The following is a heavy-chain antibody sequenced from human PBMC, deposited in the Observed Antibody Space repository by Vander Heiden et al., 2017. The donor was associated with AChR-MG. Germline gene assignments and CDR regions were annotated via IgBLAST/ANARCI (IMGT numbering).Heavy chain of an antibody. CDR2: ISGSGGST. CDR1: GSTFSGYA. D-gene: IGHD6-19*01. J-gene: IGHJ4*02. Sequence: EVQLLESGGGLVQPGGSLRLPCAAPGSTFSGYAMSWVRQAPGKGLEWVSAISGSGGSTYYADSVKGRFTISRDNSKNTLYLQMNSLRAEDTAVYYCAKDLQQWLVGGYFDYWGQGTLVTVSS. V-gene: IGHV3-23*01. CDR3: AKDLQQWLVGGYFDY.